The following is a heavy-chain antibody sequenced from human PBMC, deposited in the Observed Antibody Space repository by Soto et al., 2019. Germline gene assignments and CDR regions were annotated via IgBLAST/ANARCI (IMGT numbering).Heavy chain of an antibody. J-gene: IGHJ6*04. CDR2: IYPGDSDT. D-gene: IGHD5-18*01. Sequence: ESLKISCKGSGYSFTSYWIGWVRQMPGKGLEWMGIIYPGDSDTRYSPSFQGQVTISADKSISTAYLQWSSLKASDTAMYYCARHKAAMGLYYYYGMDVWGKGTTGTVSS. V-gene: IGHV5-51*01. CDR1: GYSFTSYW. CDR3: ARHKAAMGLYYYYGMDV.